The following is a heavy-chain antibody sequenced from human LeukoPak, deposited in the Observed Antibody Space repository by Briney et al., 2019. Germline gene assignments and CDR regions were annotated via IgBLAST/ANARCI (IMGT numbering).Heavy chain of an antibody. D-gene: IGHD1-26*01. J-gene: IGHJ5*02. CDR1: GFTFSIYA. V-gene: IGHV3-23*01. CDR3: AKGWTAVGS. Sequence: TGGSLRLSCVASGFTFSIYAMTWVRQAPGKGLEWISGISGGSESTYYADSVKGRFTISRDNSKNTLYMEMNNLRGADTAVYYCAKGWTAVGSWGQGTRVTVSS. CDR2: ISGGSEST.